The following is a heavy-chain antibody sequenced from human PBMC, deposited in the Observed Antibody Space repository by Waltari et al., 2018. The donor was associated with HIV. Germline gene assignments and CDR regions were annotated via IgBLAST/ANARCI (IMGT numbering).Heavy chain of an antibody. CDR2: IKRRIDGETT. D-gene: IGHD2-15*01. V-gene: IGHV3-15*01. CDR1: GFPFSAVC. J-gene: IGHJ4*02. CDR3: ATGDCSGGSCHFFDF. Sequence: EVQLVESGGGFVKPGGSLRLSCTASGFPFSAVCMTGLRQAPGKGLEWVGRIKRRIDGETTDYIAPVKGRFTISRDDSKNTLYLQINSLKAEDTGVYYCATGDCSGGSCHFFDFWGQGTLVTVSS.